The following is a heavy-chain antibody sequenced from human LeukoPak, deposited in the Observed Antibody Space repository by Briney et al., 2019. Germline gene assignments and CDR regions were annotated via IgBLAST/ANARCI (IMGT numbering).Heavy chain of an antibody. Sequence: SETLSLTCTVSGASINNYYWSWIRQSPEKGLEWIGYISHSGSTHYNPSLKSRITISVDTSKIHFSLNLTSVTAADTAVYYCAKYRMWDRAILRYFQHWGQGTLVTVSS. CDR1: GASINNYY. CDR2: ISHSGST. D-gene: IGHD1-14*01. V-gene: IGHV4-59*08. CDR3: AKYRMWDRAILRYFQH. J-gene: IGHJ1*01.